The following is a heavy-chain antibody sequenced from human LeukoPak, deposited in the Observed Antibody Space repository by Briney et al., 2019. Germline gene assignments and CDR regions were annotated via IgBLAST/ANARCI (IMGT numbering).Heavy chain of an antibody. J-gene: IGHJ6*03. V-gene: IGHV3-66*01. CDR1: GFTVSSNY. CDR2: IYSGGST. CDR3: AKGGPDYDFWSGYPFHYYYYMDV. D-gene: IGHD3-3*01. Sequence: PGGSLRLSCAASGFTVSSNYMSWVRQAPGKGLEWVSVIYSGGSTYYADSVKGRFTISRDNSKNALYLQMNSLRAEDTAVYYCAKGGPDYDFWSGYPFHYYYYMDVWGKGTTVTVSS.